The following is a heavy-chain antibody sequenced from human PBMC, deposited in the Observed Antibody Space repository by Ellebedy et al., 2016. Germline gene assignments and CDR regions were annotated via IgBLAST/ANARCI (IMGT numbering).Heavy chain of an antibody. J-gene: IGHJ3*02. D-gene: IGHD2-21*02. CDR1: GFTFSSYW. CDR3: ATLTILGGDAGAFDI. V-gene: IGHV3-74*01. CDR2: INSDGSST. Sequence: GGSLRLSXAASGFTFSSYWMHWVRQAPGKGLVWVSRINSDGSSTSYADSVKGRFTISRDNAKNTLYLQMNSLRAEDTAVYYCATLTILGGDAGAFDIWGQGTMVTVSS.